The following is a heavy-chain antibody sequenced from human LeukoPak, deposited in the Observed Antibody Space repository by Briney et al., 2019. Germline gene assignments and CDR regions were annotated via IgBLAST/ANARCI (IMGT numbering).Heavy chain of an antibody. J-gene: IGHJ4*02. D-gene: IGHD6-19*01. CDR1: GFTFSSYA. V-gene: IGHV3-23*01. CDR2: ISGSGAST. CDR3: AKATGSSGWYRVDY. Sequence: GGSLRLSCAASGFTFSSYAMSWVRQAPGKGLEWVSAISGSGASTYYADSVKGRFTISRDNSKNTLYLQLNSLRAEDTAVYYCAKATGSSGWYRVDYWGQGTLVTVSS.